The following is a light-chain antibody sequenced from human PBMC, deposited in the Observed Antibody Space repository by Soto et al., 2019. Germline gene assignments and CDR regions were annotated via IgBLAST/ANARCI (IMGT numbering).Light chain of an antibody. CDR2: AAS. CDR3: QQANSFPYT. J-gene: IGKJ2*01. CDR1: QAISSW. V-gene: IGKV1-12*01. Sequence: DIQMTQSPSSVSASGGDRVTITCRASQAISSWLAWYQQKPGKAPNLLIYAASTLQSGVPSRFSGRGSGTEFTLTISSLQPEDFATYYCQQANSFPYTFGQGTKLAIK.